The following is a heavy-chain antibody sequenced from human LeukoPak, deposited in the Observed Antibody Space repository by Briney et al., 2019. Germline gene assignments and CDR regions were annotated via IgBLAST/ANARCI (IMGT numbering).Heavy chain of an antibody. CDR3: ARDFYYDSSGSV. CDR1: GFTFSSYA. D-gene: IGHD3-22*01. J-gene: IGHJ6*04. CDR2: ISYDGSNK. V-gene: IGHV3-30*04. Sequence: PGGSLRLSCAASGFTFSSYAMHWVRQAPGKGLEWVAVISYDGSNKYYADSVKGRFTISRDNSKNTLYLQMNSLRAEDTAVYYCARDFYYDSSGSVWGKGTTVTISS.